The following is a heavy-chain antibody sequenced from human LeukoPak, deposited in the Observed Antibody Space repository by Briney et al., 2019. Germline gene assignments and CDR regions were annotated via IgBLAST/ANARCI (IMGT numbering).Heavy chain of an antibody. D-gene: IGHD3-9*01. CDR1: GGTFSRYA. CDR2: IIPILGTA. Sequence: SVKVSCKASGGTFSRYAISWVREAPGQGLGWMGGIIPILGTANYAQKFQGRVTITADESTSTADMELSSLRSEDTAVYYCARDPPTTYYDILTGYSPVPDWFDPWGQGTLVTVSS. CDR3: ARDPPTTYYDILTGYSPVPDWFDP. V-gene: IGHV1-69*13. J-gene: IGHJ5*02.